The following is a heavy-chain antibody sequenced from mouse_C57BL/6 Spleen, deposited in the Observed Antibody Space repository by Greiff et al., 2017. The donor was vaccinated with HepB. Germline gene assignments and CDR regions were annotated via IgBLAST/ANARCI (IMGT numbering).Heavy chain of an antibody. CDR1: GFNIKDDY. J-gene: IGHJ4*01. CDR3: TPSVGYAMDY. D-gene: IGHD1-1*01. CDR2: IDPENGDT. V-gene: IGHV14-4*01. Sequence: EVKLQESGAELVRPGASVKLSCTASGFNIKDDYMPWVKQRPEQGLEWIGWIDPENGDTEYASKFQGKATITADTSSNTAYLQLSSLTSEDTAVYYCTPSVGYAMDYWGQGTSVTVSS.